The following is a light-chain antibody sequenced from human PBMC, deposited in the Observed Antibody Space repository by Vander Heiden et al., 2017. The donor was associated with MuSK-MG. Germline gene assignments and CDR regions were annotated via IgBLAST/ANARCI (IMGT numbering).Light chain of an antibody. CDR1: QSISNS. Sequence: DIQMTQSPSSLSASVGDRVTITCRASQSISNSLNWFQQKPGKAPKLLIYTASSLNSGVPSRFSGSGSGTDFTLTISSLQPEDFATYYCQQTYSVPQNFGLGTKLEIK. V-gene: IGKV1-39*01. J-gene: IGKJ2*01. CDR3: QQTYSVPQN. CDR2: TAS.